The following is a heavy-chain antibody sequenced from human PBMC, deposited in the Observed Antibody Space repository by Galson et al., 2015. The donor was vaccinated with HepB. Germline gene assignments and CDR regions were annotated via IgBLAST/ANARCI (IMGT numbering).Heavy chain of an antibody. CDR2: ISSTGTTM. Sequence: SLRLSCAASGFTFSSYTMNWVRQAPGKGLESVSYISSTGTTMYYADSAKGRFTISRDNAQNSLYLQMNSLRDDDTAVYYCARVAHSDYGDHAHFDYWGQGTLVTVSS. CDR3: ARVAHSDYGDHAHFDY. D-gene: IGHD4-17*01. CDR1: GFTFSSYT. V-gene: IGHV3-48*02. J-gene: IGHJ4*02.